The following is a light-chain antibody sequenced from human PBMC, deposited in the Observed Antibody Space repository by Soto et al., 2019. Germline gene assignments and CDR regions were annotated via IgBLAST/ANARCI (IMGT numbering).Light chain of an antibody. V-gene: IGKV3-15*01. CDR1: QSVSSN. Sequence: EIVMTQSPATLSVSPGERATLSCRASQSVSSNLAWYQQKPGQAPRLLIYGASTRATGIPARFSGSGSGTEFTLTISSLQSEDFAVYYCQQYNNWPPVFGGETKVDIK. CDR3: QQYNNWPPV. CDR2: GAS. J-gene: IGKJ4*01.